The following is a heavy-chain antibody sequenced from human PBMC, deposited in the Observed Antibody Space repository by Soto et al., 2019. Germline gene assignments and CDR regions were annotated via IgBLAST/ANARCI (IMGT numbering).Heavy chain of an antibody. D-gene: IGHD3-16*01. Sequence: GGSLRLSCAASGFTFSSYIMNWVRQAPGKGLEWVSSISSSSSYIYYADSVKGRFTISRDNAKNSLYLQMNSLRAEDTAVYYCARSGGNWFDPWGQGTLVTVSS. CDR3: ARSGGNWFDP. CDR2: ISSSSSYI. CDR1: GFTFSSYI. J-gene: IGHJ5*02. V-gene: IGHV3-21*01.